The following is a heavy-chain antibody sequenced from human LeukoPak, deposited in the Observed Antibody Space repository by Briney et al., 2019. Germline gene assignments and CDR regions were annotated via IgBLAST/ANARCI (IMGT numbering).Heavy chain of an antibody. V-gene: IGHV4-61*01. CDR3: ARDGSNSLNWFDP. CDR1: GGSVSSGSYY. J-gene: IGHJ5*02. D-gene: IGHD4-11*01. Sequence: SETLSLTCTVSGGSVSSGSYYWRWIRQPPGKGLEWIGYISYSGSTNYNPSLKSRVTISVDTSKNQFSLKLSSVTAADTAVYYCARDGSNSLNWFDPWGQGTLVTVSS. CDR2: ISYSGST.